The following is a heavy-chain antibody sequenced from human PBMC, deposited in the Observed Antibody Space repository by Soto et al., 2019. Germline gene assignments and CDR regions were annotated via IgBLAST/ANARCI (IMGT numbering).Heavy chain of an antibody. CDR1: CGSIGGGDYY. V-gene: IGHV4-31*03. Sequence: LSLTCIVSCGSIGGGDYYWSWIVQLPVKGLEWIGYISYGGSSYYNPSLKSRLTISVDTSKNQFSLKLSSVTAADTAIYYCAGAKLPQYGNLVYLGQGTQVHVSS. CDR2: ISYGGSS. D-gene: IGHD1-7*01. CDR3: AGAKLPQYGNLVY. J-gene: IGHJ4*02.